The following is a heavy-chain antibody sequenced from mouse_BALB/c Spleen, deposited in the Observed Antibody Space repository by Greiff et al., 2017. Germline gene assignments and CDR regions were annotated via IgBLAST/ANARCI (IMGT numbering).Heavy chain of an antibody. CDR3: ARHEDRDDEKGVGAWFAY. V-gene: IGHV5-12-1*01. CDR2: ISSGGGST. J-gene: IGHJ3*01. Sequence: DVHLVESGGGLVKPGGSLKLSCAASGFAFSSYDMSWVRQTPEKRLEWVAYISSGGGSTYYPDTVKGRFTISRDNAKNTLYLQMSSLKSEDTAMYYCARHEDRDDEKGVGAWFAYWGQGTLVTVSA. D-gene: IGHD2-14*01. CDR1: GFAFSSYD.